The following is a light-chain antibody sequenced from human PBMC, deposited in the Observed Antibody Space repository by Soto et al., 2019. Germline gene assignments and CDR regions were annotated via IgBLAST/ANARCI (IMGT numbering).Light chain of an antibody. V-gene: IGKV1-8*01. Sequence: AIRMTQSPSSFSASTVDRVTITCRASQGISSYLAWYQQKPGKAPKLLIYAASTLQSGVPSRFSGSVSGTDFTLTISCLQSEDFATDYCQQYYSYPPTFGGGTKVEIK. J-gene: IGKJ4*01. CDR3: QQYYSYPPT. CDR1: QGISSY. CDR2: AAS.